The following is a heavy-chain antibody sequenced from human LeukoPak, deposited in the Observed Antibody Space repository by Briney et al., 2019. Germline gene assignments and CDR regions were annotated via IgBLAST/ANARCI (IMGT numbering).Heavy chain of an antibody. CDR1: GGSISSHY. CDR2: IYYSGST. V-gene: IGHV4-59*11. CDR3: ARDSYQLLGANDAFDI. D-gene: IGHD2-2*01. Sequence: SETLSLTCTVSGGSISSHYWSWIRQPPGKGLEWIGYIYYSGSTNYNPSLKSRVTISVDTSKNQFSLKLSSVTAADTAVYYCARDSYQLLGANDAFDIWGQGAMVTVSS. J-gene: IGHJ3*02.